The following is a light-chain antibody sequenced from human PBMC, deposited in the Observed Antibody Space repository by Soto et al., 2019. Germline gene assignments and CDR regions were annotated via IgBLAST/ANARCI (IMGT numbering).Light chain of an antibody. CDR2: DVS. J-gene: IGKJ1*01. Sequence: DIQMTQSPSTLSASVGDRVTITCRASQSVGTSLAWYQQKPGKAPNPLIYDVSTLGSGVPSRFSGTGSGTAFSLTISSLQPDAIATYYCQQYEGYSPTVGQGTKV. CDR3: QQYEGYSPT. V-gene: IGKV1-5*01. CDR1: QSVGTS.